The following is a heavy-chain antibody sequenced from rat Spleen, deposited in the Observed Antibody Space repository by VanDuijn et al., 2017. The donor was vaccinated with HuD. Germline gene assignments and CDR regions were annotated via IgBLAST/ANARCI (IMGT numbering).Heavy chain of an antibody. Sequence: EVQLVESGGDLVQPGRSLRLSCAASGFTFNNYWMTWVRPAPTKGLEWVASISTGGVTTYYRDSVKGRFTISRDTAQNTLYLQMNSLRSEDTATYYCARHGPIAALFDYWGQGVMVTVSS. CDR1: GFTFNNYW. V-gene: IGHV5S13*01. D-gene: IGHD1-2*01. CDR2: ISTGGVTT. J-gene: IGHJ2*01. CDR3: ARHGPIAALFDY.